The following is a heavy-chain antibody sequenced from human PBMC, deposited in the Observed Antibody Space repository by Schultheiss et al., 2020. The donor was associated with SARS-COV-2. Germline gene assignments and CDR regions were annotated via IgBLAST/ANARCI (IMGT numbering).Heavy chain of an antibody. CDR2: IIPIFGTA. J-gene: IGHJ6*02. D-gene: IGHD1-26*01. Sequence: SVKVSCKASGGTFSSYAISWVRQAPGQGLEWMGGIIPIFGTANYAQKFQGRVTITADESTSTAYMELSSLRSEDTAVYYCAREIVGATVFQHYGMDVWGQGTTVTVSS. CDR1: GGTFSSYA. V-gene: IGHV1-69*13. CDR3: AREIVGATVFQHYGMDV.